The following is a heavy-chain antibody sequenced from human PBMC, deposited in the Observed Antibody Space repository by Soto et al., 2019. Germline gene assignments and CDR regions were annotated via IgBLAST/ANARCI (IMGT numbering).Heavy chain of an antibody. CDR3: ARDHSYCSGGRCYSGWFDP. D-gene: IGHD2-15*01. CDR2: ISGSSSYT. J-gene: IGHJ5*02. CDR1: GFTFSDSY. Sequence: QVQLVESGGDLVRPGGSLRLSCAASGFTFSDSYMSWIRQAPGKGLEWVSYISGSSSYTDYADSVKGRFTISRDNAKKSMYLQMDGLRAEDTAVYYCARDHSYCSGGRCYSGWFDPWGQGTLVTVSS. V-gene: IGHV3-11*06.